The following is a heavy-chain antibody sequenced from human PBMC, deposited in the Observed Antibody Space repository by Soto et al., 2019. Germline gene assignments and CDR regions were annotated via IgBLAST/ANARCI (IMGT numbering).Heavy chain of an antibody. V-gene: IGHV3-9*01. CDR3: AKDLIVGPGA. CDR1: GFIFDDYA. CDR2: ISWNSGNI. J-gene: IGHJ5*02. Sequence: EVQLVESGGGLVQPSRSLRLSCAASGFIFDDYAMHWVREAPGKGLEWVSGISWNSGNINYADSVKGRFTISRDNAKNFLYLQMNSLKPEDTALYYCAKDLIVGPGAWGQGTLVTVSS. D-gene: IGHD1-26*01.